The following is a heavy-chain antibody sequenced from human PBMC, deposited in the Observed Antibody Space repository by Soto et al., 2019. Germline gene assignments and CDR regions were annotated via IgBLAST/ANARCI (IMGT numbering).Heavy chain of an antibody. V-gene: IGHV4-61*01. Sequence: QVQLQESGPGLVKPSETLSLTCTVSGGSVSSGSYQWTWIRQPPGKELEWSVYTHVSGSTNDNPSLKGRVTMSIDTSKIQFSLKLSSVTAADTAVYYCARDGHGMDVWGQGTKVTVSS. CDR2: THVSGST. CDR3: ARDGHGMDV. J-gene: IGHJ6*02. CDR1: GGSVSSGSYQ.